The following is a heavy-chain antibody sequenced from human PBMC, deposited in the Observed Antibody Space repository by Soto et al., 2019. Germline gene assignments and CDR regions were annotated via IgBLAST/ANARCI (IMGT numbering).Heavy chain of an antibody. CDR1: GGSISSGGYY. CDR2: IYYSGST. CDR3: AIEKASLMAPVDFDY. Sequence: SETLSLTCTVSGGSISSGGYYWSWIRQHPGKGLEWIGYIYYSGSTYYNPSLKSRVTISVDTSKNHFSLKLSSVTSADTSFYYCAIEKASLMAPVDFDYWGQVTLLTVS. V-gene: IGHV4-31*03. J-gene: IGHJ4*02.